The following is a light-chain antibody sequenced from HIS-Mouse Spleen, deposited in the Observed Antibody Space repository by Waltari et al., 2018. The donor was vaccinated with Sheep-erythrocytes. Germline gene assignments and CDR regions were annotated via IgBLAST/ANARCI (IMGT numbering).Light chain of an antibody. V-gene: IGKV1-39*01. CDR2: AAS. Sequence: DIQMTQSPSSLSASVGDRVTITCRASQSISSHLNWYQQKPGKAPKLLMYAASSLQSGVPSMFSGSGSGTDFTLTISSLQPEDFATYVCQQSYSTPWTFGQGTKVEIK. J-gene: IGKJ1*01. CDR3: QQSYSTPWT. CDR1: QSISSH.